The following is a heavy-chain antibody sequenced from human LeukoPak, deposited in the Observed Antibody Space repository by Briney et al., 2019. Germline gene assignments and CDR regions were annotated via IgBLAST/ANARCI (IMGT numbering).Heavy chain of an antibody. V-gene: IGHV1-18*01. J-gene: IGHJ5*02. CDR2: ISAYNGNT. CDR1: GYTFTSYG. Sequence: ASVKASCKASGYTFTSYGISWVRQAPGQGLEWMGWISAYNGNTNYAQKLQGRVTMTTDTSTSTVYMELSSLRSEDTAVYYCARALPHRRLMDTTMEQHWFDPWGQGTLVTVSS. D-gene: IGHD5-18*01. CDR3: ARALPHRRLMDTTMEQHWFDP.